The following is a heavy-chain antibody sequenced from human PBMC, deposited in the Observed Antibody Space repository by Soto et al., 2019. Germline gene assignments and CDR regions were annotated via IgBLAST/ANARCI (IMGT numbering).Heavy chain of an antibody. D-gene: IGHD6-13*01. Sequence: GGSLRLSCEASGFVFTNFWMHWVRHVPGKGRVWVERIDTSGHSTNYAESVKGRFTISRDNAKNTVALQRNSLGVEDTGVYDCAKDSWYFDLWSQGSQVTVSS. CDR3: AKDSWYFDL. J-gene: IGHJ4*02. V-gene: IGHV3-74*01. CDR1: GFVFTNFW. CDR2: IDTSGHST.